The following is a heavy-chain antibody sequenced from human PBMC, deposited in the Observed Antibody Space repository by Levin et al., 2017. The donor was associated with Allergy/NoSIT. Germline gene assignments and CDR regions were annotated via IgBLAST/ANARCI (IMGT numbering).Heavy chain of an antibody. V-gene: IGHV3-30*18. D-gene: IGHD3-9*01. J-gene: IGHJ4*02. CDR2: ISYDGSNK. CDR3: AEEKYDILTGYRPYYFDY. CDR1: GFTFSSYG. Sequence: GGSLRLSCAASGFTFSSYGMHWVRQAPGKGLEWVAVISYDGSNKYYADSVKGRFTISRDNSKNTLYLQMNSLRAEDTAVYYCAEEKYDILTGYRPYYFDYWGQGTLVTVSS.